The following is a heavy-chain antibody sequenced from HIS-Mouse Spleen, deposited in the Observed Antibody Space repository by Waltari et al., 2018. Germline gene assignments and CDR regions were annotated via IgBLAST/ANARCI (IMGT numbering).Heavy chain of an antibody. CDR2: IYYSGST. J-gene: IGHJ2*01. D-gene: IGHD6-13*01. V-gene: IGHV4-39*07. CDR3: AREIPYSSSWYDWYFDL. CDR1: GGSITISSYY. Sequence: QLQLQESRPGLVKPPETLSLTCTVSGGSITISSYYWGWIRQPPGKGLEWIGSIYYSGSTYYNPSLKSRVTISVDTSKNQFSLKLSSVTAADTAVYYCAREIPYSSSWYDWYFDLWGRGTLVTVSS.